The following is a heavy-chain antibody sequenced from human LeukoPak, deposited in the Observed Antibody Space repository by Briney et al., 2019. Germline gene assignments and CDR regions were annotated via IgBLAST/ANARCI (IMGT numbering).Heavy chain of an antibody. Sequence: GSLRLSCTASGFTFSSYGMKWVRQATGKGLEWVSYISDSSSTIYYADSVKGGLTISRDNAKNSLYLQMNRLRAEDTAVYYCARWGATGYGGYWGQGTLVTVSS. J-gene: IGHJ4*02. V-gene: IGHV3-48*03. CDR2: ISDSSSTI. CDR3: ARWGATGYGGY. CDR1: GFTFSSYG. D-gene: IGHD3-9*01.